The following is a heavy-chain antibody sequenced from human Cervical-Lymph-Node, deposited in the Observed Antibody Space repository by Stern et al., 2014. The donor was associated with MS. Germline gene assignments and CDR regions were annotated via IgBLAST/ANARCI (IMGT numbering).Heavy chain of an antibody. D-gene: IGHD6-19*01. Sequence: EMQLVESGGGLVQPGGSQRLSCVASGSTFSTSWMSWARQAPGKGLEWVANIKRGGSETYYLDSVKGRFPISRDNAKSSLYLEMNSLRAEDTAVYYCTRFLQSGWSDLFDSWGRGTLVTVSS. CDR3: TRFLQSGWSDLFDS. CDR2: IKRGGSET. V-gene: IGHV3-7*01. CDR1: GSTFSTSW. J-gene: IGHJ5*01.